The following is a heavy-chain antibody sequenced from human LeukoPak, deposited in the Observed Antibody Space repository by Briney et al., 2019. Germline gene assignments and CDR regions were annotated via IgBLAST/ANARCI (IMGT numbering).Heavy chain of an antibody. CDR2: IYSGGTS. J-gene: IGHJ4*02. D-gene: IGHD5-12*01. V-gene: IGHV3-53*05. CDR3: AKDTRYSGYD. CDR1: GFTVSSNY. Sequence: GGSLTLSCVVSGFTVSSNYVSWVRQAPEGGLEWVSVIYSGGTSHYADSVKGRFTISRDNSKNSLYLQMNSLRTEDTDLYNCAKDTRYSGYDWGQGTLVTVSS.